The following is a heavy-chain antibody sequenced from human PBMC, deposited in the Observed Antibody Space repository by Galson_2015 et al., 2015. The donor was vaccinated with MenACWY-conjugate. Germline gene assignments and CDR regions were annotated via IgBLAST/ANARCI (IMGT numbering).Heavy chain of an antibody. D-gene: IGHD6-6*01. CDR1: GYTFTSNW. V-gene: IGHV5-51*01. Sequence: QSGAEVKKPGESLKISCKGSGYTFTSNWIGWVRQMPGKGLEWMGIIYPGDSDTRYTPSFQGHVTISADKSINTAYLQWGSLEASDTAMYYCARQGFGSSSLDYGGQGTLVTVSS. J-gene: IGHJ4*02. CDR2: IYPGDSDT. CDR3: ARQGFGSSSLDY.